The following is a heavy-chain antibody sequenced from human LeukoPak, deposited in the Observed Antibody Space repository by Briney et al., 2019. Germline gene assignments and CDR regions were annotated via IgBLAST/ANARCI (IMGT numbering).Heavy chain of an antibody. V-gene: IGHV3-30*02. CDR1: GFTFSSYG. Sequence: GGSLRLSCAASGFTFSSYGMHWVRQAPGKGLEWVAFIRYDGSNKYYADSVKGRFTISRDNSKNTLYLQMNSLRAEDTAVYCCAKEFFQRLVTHAFDIWGQGTMVTVSS. CDR3: AKEFFQRLVTHAFDI. CDR2: IRYDGSNK. J-gene: IGHJ3*02. D-gene: IGHD6-13*01.